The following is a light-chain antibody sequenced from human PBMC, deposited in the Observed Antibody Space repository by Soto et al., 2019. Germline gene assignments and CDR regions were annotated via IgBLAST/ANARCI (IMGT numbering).Light chain of an antibody. V-gene: IGKV3-20*01. CDR3: QQYGSSVT. CDR1: QSVSSSY. J-gene: IGKJ5*01. CDR2: GAS. Sequence: EVVWTQSPGTLSLSQGERATLSCRASQSVSSSYLAWYQQKPGQAPRLLIYGASSRATGIPDRFSGSGSGTDFTLTISRLEPEDFAVYYCQQYGSSVTFGQGTRLEIK.